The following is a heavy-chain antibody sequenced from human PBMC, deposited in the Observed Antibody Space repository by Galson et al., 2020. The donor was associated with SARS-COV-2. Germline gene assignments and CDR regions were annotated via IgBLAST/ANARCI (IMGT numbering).Heavy chain of an antibody. Sequence: SETLSLTCTVSGGSISSSRFYWGWIRKPPGKGLEWIGGFCYSGNTYYNPSLKSRVTISVDTSKNQFSLKLTSVTAADTAVYYCARGPAYLYDPSGQSTRPSAPFPHWGQGTLGTLSS. D-gene: IGHD3-22*01. CDR1: GGSISSSRFY. J-gene: IGHJ1*01. V-gene: IGHV4-39*07. CDR2: FCYSGNT. CDR3: ARGPAYLYDPSGQSTRPSAPFPH.